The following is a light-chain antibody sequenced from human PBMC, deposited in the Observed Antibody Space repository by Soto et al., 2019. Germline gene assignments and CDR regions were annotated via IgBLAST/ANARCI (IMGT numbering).Light chain of an antibody. Sequence: EIRMTQCPATLSVSPGERATLSCGASQSVSRNLAWYQKKPGKAPRVLIYAASTRAAGVPARLSGSGYGTELTISISSMQSEDFEVYYCQQYNSWPRTFGQGTKVDIK. CDR1: QSVSRN. CDR3: QQYNSWPRT. V-gene: IGKV3-15*01. CDR2: AAS. J-gene: IGKJ1*01.